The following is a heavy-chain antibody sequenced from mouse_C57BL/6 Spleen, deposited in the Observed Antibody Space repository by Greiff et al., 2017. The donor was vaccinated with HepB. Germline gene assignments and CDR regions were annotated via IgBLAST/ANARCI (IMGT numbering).Heavy chain of an antibody. D-gene: IGHD1-1*01. J-gene: IGHJ3*01. Sequence: VQLQQSGPELVKPGASVKKSCKASGYTFTDYNMHWVKQSHGKSLEWIGYINPNNGGTSYNQKFKGKATLTVNKSSSTAYMELRSLTSEDSAVYYCAPYYYGSVWFAYWGKGTLVTVSA. V-gene: IGHV1-22*01. CDR1: GYTFTDYN. CDR2: INPNNGGT. CDR3: APYYYGSVWFAY.